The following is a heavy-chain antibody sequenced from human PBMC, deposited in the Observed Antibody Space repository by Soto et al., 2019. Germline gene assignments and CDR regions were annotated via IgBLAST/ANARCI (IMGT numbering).Heavy chain of an antibody. CDR3: ARGHFGVTMDV. CDR1: EFTFSSYS. V-gene: IGHV3-23*01. D-gene: IGHD3-3*01. J-gene: IGHJ6*02. CDR2: VNGGGDIT. Sequence: GGSLRLSCAASEFTFSSYSMIWVRQAPGKGLEWVSGVNGGGDITYYAESVKGRFTNSRDNSKNTLYLKMNSLRAEDTAVFYCARGHFGVTMDVWGQGTTVTVSS.